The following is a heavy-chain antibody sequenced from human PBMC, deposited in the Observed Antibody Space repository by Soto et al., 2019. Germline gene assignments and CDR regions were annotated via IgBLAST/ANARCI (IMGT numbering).Heavy chain of an antibody. CDR3: PRHVGYSWYFDL. Sequence: EVQLVQSGGGLVQPGGSLRLSCAASGFTVSSSYMGWVRQAPGKGLEWVSSIYSSGNTYYADYVRGRFTISTDNSKDTLELQMNCVRGDDTAMYYWPRHVGYSWYFDLWGRGTLVTVSS. V-gene: IGHV3-66*04. J-gene: IGHJ2*01. D-gene: IGHD6-13*01. CDR1: GFTVSSSY. CDR2: IYSSGNT.